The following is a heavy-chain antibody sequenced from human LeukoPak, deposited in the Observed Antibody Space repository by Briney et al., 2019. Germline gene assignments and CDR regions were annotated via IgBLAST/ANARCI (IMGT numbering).Heavy chain of an antibody. Sequence: PGGSLRLSCAASRFTFRDHFMSWIRQPPGKGLEYVSYISSSGSDTYYSDSVKGRFTASTDNSKNSLFMQMNSLRAEDTAVYYCATAPTEDGDGSSPGYWGQGTLVTVSS. CDR1: RFTFRDHF. J-gene: IGHJ4*02. CDR3: ATAPTEDGDGSSPGY. CDR2: ISSSGSDT. D-gene: IGHD6-6*01. V-gene: IGHV3-11*04.